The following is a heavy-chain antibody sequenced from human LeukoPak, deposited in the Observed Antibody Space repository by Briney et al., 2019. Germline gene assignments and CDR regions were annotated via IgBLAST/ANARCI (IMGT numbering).Heavy chain of an antibody. CDR1: GYTFTGYY. CDR3: ARDKSGQQLIYYYYYYMDV. Sequence: ASVRVSCKAPGYTFTGYYMHWVRHAPGQGLEWMGWINPTSGGTNYAQKFQGRVTMTRDTSISTAYMEMSRLRSDDTAVYYCARDKSGQQLIYYYYYYMDVWDKGTTVSISS. J-gene: IGHJ6*03. V-gene: IGHV1-2*02. CDR2: INPTSGGT. D-gene: IGHD6-13*01.